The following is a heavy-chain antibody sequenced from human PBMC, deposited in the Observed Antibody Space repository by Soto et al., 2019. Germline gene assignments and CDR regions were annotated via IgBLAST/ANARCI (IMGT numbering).Heavy chain of an antibody. Sequence: EVQLVESGGGLVKPGGSLRLSCAASGFTFTRYSMNWVRQAPGKGLEWVSSISSTTNNIYYGDSMKGRFTISRDNAKNSLYLEMDSRRAEDTAVYYCARESEDLTSNFDYWGQGTLVTVSS. CDR3: ARESEDLTSNFDY. J-gene: IGHJ4*02. V-gene: IGHV3-21*06. CDR2: ISSTTNNI. CDR1: GFTFTRYS.